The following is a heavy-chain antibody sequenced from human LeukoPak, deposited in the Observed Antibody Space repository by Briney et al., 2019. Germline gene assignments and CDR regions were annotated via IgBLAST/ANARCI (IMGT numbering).Heavy chain of an antibody. J-gene: IGHJ5*02. Sequence: SETLSLTCSVSGGSINNYYWNWIRQPPGKGLEWIGYIYYSGSTRYNPSLQSRVTMSIGTSKTQFSLKLDSVTAADTAVYYCARGRYSNWFDPWGQGTLVTVSS. D-gene: IGHD3-9*01. CDR3: ARGRYSNWFDP. V-gene: IGHV4-59*08. CDR1: GGSINNYY. CDR2: IYYSGST.